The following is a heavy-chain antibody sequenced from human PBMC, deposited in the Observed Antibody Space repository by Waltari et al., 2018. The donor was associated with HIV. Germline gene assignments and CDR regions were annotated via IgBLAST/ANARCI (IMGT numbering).Heavy chain of an antibody. V-gene: IGHV3-21*01. Sequence: EVQLVESGGGLVKPGGSLRLSWAALGCTFCTYSMNWVRQAPGKGLEWVSFISSSSSYIYYGDSVKGRFTISRDNAKNSLFLQMNSLRVEDTAVYYCARSPGIAATNLIDYWGQGTLVTVSS. CDR2: ISSSSSYI. CDR1: GCTFCTYS. CDR3: ARSPGIAATNLIDY. D-gene: IGHD2-15*01. J-gene: IGHJ4*02.